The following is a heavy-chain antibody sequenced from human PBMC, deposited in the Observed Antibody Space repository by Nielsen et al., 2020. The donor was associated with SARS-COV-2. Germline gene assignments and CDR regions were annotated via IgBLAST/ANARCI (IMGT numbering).Heavy chain of an antibody. CDR2: FYHSGST. CDR3: ARTKGYSYGYLDY. Sequence: SETLSLTCAVSGGSISSSNWWSWVRQPPGKGLEWIGEFYHSGSTNYNPSLKSRVTISVDKSKNQFSLKLSSVAAADTAVYYCARTKGYSYGYLDYWGQGTLVTVSS. CDR1: GGSISSSNW. D-gene: IGHD5-18*01. V-gene: IGHV4-4*02. J-gene: IGHJ4*02.